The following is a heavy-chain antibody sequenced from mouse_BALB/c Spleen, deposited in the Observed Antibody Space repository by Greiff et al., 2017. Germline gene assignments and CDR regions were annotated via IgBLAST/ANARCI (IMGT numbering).Heavy chain of an antibody. V-gene: IGHV3-2*02. J-gene: IGHJ4*01. CDR3: ARRGYGTHAMDY. Sequence: EVKLMESGPGLVKPSQSLSLTCTVTGYSITSDYAWNWIRQFPGNKLEWMGYISYSGSTSYNPSLKSRISITRDTSKNQFFLQLNSVTTEDTATYYCARRGYGTHAMDYWGQGTSVTVSS. CDR1: GYSITSDYA. CDR2: ISYSGST. D-gene: IGHD1-1*01.